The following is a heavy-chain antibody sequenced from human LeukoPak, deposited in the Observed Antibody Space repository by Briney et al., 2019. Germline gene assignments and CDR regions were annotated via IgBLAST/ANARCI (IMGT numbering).Heavy chain of an antibody. CDR1: GGSFSGYY. D-gene: IGHD3-22*01. CDR2: INHSGST. Sequence: SETLSLTCAVYGGSFSGYYWSWIRQPPGKGLEWIGGINHSGSTNYNPSLKSRVTISVDTSKNQFSLKLSSVTAADTAVYYCARGRAKYYYDSSGYSYFDYWGQGTLVTVSS. V-gene: IGHV4-34*01. J-gene: IGHJ4*02. CDR3: ARGRAKYYYDSSGYSYFDY.